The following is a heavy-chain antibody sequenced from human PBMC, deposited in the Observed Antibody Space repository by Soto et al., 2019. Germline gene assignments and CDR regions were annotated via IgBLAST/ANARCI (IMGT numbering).Heavy chain of an antibody. CDR2: INGGGGST. Sequence: SGVSLRLSCGASGFTFNSYAMNWVRRAPGKGLEWVSGINGGGGSTYYADSMKGRFTISRDNSKNTLYLQMNSLRADDTAVYYCVKDEVTGNSPLHPNYSGMDVWGKGTTVTVSS. V-gene: IGHV3-23*01. CDR3: VKDEVTGNSPLHPNYSGMDV. D-gene: IGHD5-18*01. J-gene: IGHJ6*04. CDR1: GFTFNSYA.